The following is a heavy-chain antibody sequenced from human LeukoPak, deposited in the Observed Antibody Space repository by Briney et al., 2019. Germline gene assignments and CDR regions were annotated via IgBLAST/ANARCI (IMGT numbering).Heavy chain of an antibody. Sequence: ASVKVSCKVSGYTLTELSMHWVRQAPGKGLEWMGGFDPEDGETIYAQKFQGRVTMTTDTSTSTAYMELRSLRSDDTAVYYCARELYYYDSSGYYYGPRVVLDAFDIWGQGTMVTVSS. CDR2: FDPEDGET. CDR3: ARELYYYDSSGYYYGPRVVLDAFDI. CDR1: GYTLTELS. V-gene: IGHV1-24*01. J-gene: IGHJ3*02. D-gene: IGHD3-22*01.